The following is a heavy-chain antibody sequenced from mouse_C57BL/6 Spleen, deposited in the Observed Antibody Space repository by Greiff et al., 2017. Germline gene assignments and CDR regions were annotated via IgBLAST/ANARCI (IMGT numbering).Heavy chain of an antibody. V-gene: IGHV1-62-2*01. CDR1: GYTFTEYT. CDR2: FYPGSGSI. CDR3: ATHPPYGSSLYSAMDY. Sequence: QVQLQQSGAELVKPGASVKLSCKASGYTFTEYTIHWVKQRSGQGLEWLGWFYPGSGSIKYNEKFKDKATLTADKSSSTVYMELSRLTSEDSAVYFCATHPPYGSSLYSAMDYWGQGTSVTVSS. D-gene: IGHD1-1*01. J-gene: IGHJ4*01.